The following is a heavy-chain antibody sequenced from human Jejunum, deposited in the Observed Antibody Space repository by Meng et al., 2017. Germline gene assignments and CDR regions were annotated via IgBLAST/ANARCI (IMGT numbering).Heavy chain of an antibody. CDR1: GFTFGDFG. CDR3: TRDNVERATTLLSFSDVFDV. V-gene: IGHV3-49*03. J-gene: IGHJ3*01. CDR2: IRSKPYGGTT. Sequence: SLRLSCTTSGFTFGDFGLNWFRQASGKGLEWVGFIRSKPYGGTTEYAASVRRRFSISRDDSRSVAYLQLNSLKTEDTAVYYCTRDNVERATTLLSFSDVFDVWGQGTMVTVSS. D-gene: IGHD5-24*01.